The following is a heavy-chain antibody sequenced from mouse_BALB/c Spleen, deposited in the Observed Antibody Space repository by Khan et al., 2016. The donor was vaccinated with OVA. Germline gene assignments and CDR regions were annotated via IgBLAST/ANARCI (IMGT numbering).Heavy chain of an antibody. CDR2: ISSGGSYT. D-gene: IGHD1-1*01. Sequence: EVELVESGGGLVRPGGSLKLSCAASGFSFSSYSMSWVRQTPEKRLQWVATISSGGSYTYYPDSVRGRFTISRDNANNTLYLQMSSLKSEDTAMYYCARHRGYYGSNHYFDYWGQGTTLTVSS. V-gene: IGHV5-6-4*01. CDR1: GFSFSSYS. CDR3: ARHRGYYGSNHYFDY. J-gene: IGHJ2*01.